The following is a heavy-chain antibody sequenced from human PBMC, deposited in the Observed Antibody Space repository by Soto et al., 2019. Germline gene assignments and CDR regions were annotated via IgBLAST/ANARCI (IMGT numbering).Heavy chain of an antibody. Sequence: PGGSLRLSCAASGFTFSSYAMSWVRQAPGKGLEWVSAISGSGGSTYYADSVKGRFTISRDNSKNTLYLQMNSLRAEDTAVYYCAKGIRLWLHYYYYYGMDVWGQGTTVTVS. V-gene: IGHV3-23*01. CDR2: ISGSGGST. J-gene: IGHJ6*02. CDR3: AKGIRLWLHYYYYYGMDV. CDR1: GFTFSSYA. D-gene: IGHD5-18*01.